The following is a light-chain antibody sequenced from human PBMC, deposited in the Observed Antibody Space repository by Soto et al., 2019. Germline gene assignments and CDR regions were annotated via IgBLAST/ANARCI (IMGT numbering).Light chain of an antibody. CDR1: QSISSY. V-gene: IGKV1-39*01. CDR2: AAS. Sequence: DTGACRASQSISSYLNWYQQKPGEAPKLLISAASTLQIGVPSRFGGSGSRTIYTLGLRSRHPDYSAPPYYQAPYSAPGTFAQGTKVDIK. J-gene: IGKJ1*01. CDR3: QAPYSAPGT.